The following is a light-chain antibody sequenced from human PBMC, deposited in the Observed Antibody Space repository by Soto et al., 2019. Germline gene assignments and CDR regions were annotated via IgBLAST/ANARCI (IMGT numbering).Light chain of an antibody. Sequence: QSVLTQPASVSGSPGQSITISCTGTSSDVGSYNLVSWYQQHPGNAPKLMIYEGSKRPSGVSNRFFGSKSGNTASLTISGLQAEDDADYYCCSFARGSTLVFGGGTKLTVL. CDR2: EGS. J-gene: IGLJ3*02. V-gene: IGLV2-23*01. CDR1: SSDVGSYNL. CDR3: CSFARGSTLV.